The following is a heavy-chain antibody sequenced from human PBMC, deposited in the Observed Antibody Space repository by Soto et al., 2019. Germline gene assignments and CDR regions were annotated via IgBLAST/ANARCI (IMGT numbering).Heavy chain of an antibody. V-gene: IGHV4-34*01. CDR3: ARDRRASNFLPRWFDP. Sequence: QVQLQQWGAGLLKPSETLSLTCVVSGGSISSYHWAWIRQTPVKGLEWIGEIDENGSARYNPSLQGRVTLSLDTPKNQLSLSLTSVTAADTAIYYCARDRRASNFLPRWFDPWGQGTLVTVSS. CDR1: GGSISSYH. D-gene: IGHD3-16*02. J-gene: IGHJ5*02. CDR2: IDENGSA.